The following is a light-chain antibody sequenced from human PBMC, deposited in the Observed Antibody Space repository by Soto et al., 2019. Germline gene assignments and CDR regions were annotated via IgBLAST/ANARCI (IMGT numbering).Light chain of an antibody. CDR3: QQYNSYSIT. Sequence: DIQMTQSPSTLSASAGDRVTITCRASQSISSWLAWYQQKPGKAPKLLIYDASSLKSGVPSRFSGSGSGTEFTLTISSLQPDDFATYYCQQYNSYSITFGQGTRLEIK. CDR2: DAS. CDR1: QSISSW. J-gene: IGKJ5*01. V-gene: IGKV1-5*01.